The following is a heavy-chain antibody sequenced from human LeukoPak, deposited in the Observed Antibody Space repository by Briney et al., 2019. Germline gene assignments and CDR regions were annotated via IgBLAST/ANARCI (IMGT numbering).Heavy chain of an antibody. CDR3: ARARITMIVGQRGDY. D-gene: IGHD3-22*01. CDR1: GFIFSDYY. J-gene: IGHJ4*02. CDR2: TTTNGAST. V-gene: IGHV3-11*04. Sequence: GGSLRLSCVASGFIFSDYYMTWISQAPGKGLEWISYTTTNGASTYYATSVKGRFTISRDNAKNSLYLQMNSLRAEDTAVYYCARARITMIVGQRGDYWGQGTLVTVSS.